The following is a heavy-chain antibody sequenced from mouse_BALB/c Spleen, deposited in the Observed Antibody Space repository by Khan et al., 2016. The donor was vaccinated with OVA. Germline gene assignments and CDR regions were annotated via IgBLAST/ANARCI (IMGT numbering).Heavy chain of an antibody. J-gene: IGHJ3*01. D-gene: IGHD1-2*01. V-gene: IGHV1-77*01. CDR2: ISPGSGDT. CDR3: ARRNYFGYTFAY. Sequence: QVQLQQSGAELARPGASVKLSCKASGYTFTDYYINWVKQRTGQGLEWIGEISPGSGDTYYNEKFKGKATLTAAKSSTTAYMQLSSLTSEAAAVYFYARRNYFGYTFAYWGQGTLVTVSA. CDR1: GYTFTDYY.